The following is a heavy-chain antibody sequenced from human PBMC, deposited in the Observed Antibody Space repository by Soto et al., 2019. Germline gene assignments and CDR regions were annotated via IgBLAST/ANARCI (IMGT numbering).Heavy chain of an antibody. CDR3: AKDRDHYDSSDAFDI. Sequence: LRLSCAASGFTFSNFGIHWVRQAPGKGLEWVAVISYDGNNEWYADSVRGRFTISRDNSNNALYLQMNSLRAGDTAVYCAKDRDHYDSSDAFDIWGQGTMVTVSS. V-gene: IGHV3-30*18. D-gene: IGHD3-22*01. CDR1: GFTFSNFG. J-gene: IGHJ3*02. CDR2: ISYDGNNE.